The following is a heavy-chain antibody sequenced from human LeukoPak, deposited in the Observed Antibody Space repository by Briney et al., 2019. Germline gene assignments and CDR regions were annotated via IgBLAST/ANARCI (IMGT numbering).Heavy chain of an antibody. CDR2: INPSGGST. J-gene: IGHJ4*02. CDR1: RYTFINYY. D-gene: IGHD1-1*01. V-gene: IGHV1-46*01. Sequence: ASVKVSCKASRYTFINYYIHWVRQAPGQGLEWVGIINPSGGSTSYAQKFRGRVTMTRDTSTSTVYMELSSLRSEDTAVYYCARAQLQLSLTQHYFDYWGQGTLVTVSP. CDR3: ARAQLQLSLTQHYFDY.